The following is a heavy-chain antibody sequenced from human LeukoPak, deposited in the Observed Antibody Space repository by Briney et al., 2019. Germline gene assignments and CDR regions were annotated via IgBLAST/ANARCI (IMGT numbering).Heavy chain of an antibody. D-gene: IGHD5-24*01. CDR3: AREGDGYNSRNAFDI. CDR2: IYHSGST. Sequence: PSQTLSLTCTVSGGSISSGGYYWSWIRQPPGKGLEWIGYIYHSGSTYYNPSLKSRVTISVDRSKNQFSLKLSSVTAADTAVYYCAREGDGYNSRNAFDIWGQGTMVTVSS. J-gene: IGHJ3*02. CDR1: GGSISSGGYY. V-gene: IGHV4-30-2*01.